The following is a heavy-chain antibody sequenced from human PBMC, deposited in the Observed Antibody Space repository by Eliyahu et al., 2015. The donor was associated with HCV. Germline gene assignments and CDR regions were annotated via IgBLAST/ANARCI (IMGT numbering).Heavy chain of an antibody. D-gene: IGHD3-10*01. CDR3: ARDKALWFGEFINFDYYGMDV. Sequence: QVQLVQSGAEVKKPGASVXVSCKASGYTFTSXGISXGRQAPGQGLEWXGWISAYNGNTNYAQKLQGRVTMTTDTSTSTAYMELRSLRSDDTAVYYCARDKALWFGEFINFDYYGMDVWGQGTTVTVSS. V-gene: IGHV1-18*01. CDR2: ISAYNGNT. CDR1: GYTFTSXG. J-gene: IGHJ6*02.